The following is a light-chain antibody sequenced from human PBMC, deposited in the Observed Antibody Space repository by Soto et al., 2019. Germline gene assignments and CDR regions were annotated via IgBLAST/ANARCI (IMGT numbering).Light chain of an antibody. V-gene: IGLV1-44*01. J-gene: IGLJ3*02. CDR2: RNS. CDR3: QSYDNGLTGRV. Sequence: QSGLTQPPSASGTPGQRIIISCSGSSSNIGRNTVNWYQHLPGRAPKVLIYRNSHRPSGVPDRFSGSKSGTSASLAITGLQVEDEADYYCQSYDNGLTGRVFGGGTKLTVL. CDR1: SSNIGRNT.